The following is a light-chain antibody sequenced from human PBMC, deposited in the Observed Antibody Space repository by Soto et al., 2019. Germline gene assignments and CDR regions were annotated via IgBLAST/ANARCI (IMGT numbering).Light chain of an antibody. J-gene: IGKJ1*01. CDR2: TAS. CDR1: KSISNY. Sequence: DIQMTQSPSSLSASVGDRVTITCRASKSISNYLTWYQQKPGKAPKLLIYTASSLQSGVPSRFRGSGSGTDFTLTISSLQPEDFATYFCHQSYTIPWTFGQGTRVEIK. CDR3: HQSYTIPWT. V-gene: IGKV1-39*01.